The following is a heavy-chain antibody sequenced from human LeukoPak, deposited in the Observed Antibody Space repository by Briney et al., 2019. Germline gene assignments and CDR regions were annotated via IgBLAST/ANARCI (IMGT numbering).Heavy chain of an antibody. D-gene: IGHD3-22*01. CDR3: ARVLDSSGYGYGFDP. V-gene: IGHV4-34*01. Sequence: SGTLSLTCAVYGGSFSGYYWSWIRQPPGKGLEWIGEINHSGSTNYTPSLKSRVTISVDTSKNQFTLKLSSVTAADTAVYYCARVLDSSGYGYGFDPWGQGTLVT. CDR2: INHSGST. J-gene: IGHJ5*02. CDR1: GGSFSGYY.